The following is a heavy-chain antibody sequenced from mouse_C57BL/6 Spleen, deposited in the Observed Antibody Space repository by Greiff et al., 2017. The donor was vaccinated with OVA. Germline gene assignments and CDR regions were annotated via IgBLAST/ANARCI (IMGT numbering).Heavy chain of an antibody. Sequence: QVQLQQSGPELVKPGASVTLSCKASGYTFTDYEMHWVKQTPVHGLEWIGAIDPETGGTAYNQKFKGKAILTADKSSSTAYMELRSLTSEDSAVYYCTRGFYYARSWFAYWGQGTLVTVSA. J-gene: IGHJ3*01. CDR1: GYTFTDYE. D-gene: IGHD2-1*01. V-gene: IGHV1-15*01. CDR3: TRGFYYARSWFAY. CDR2: IDPETGGT.